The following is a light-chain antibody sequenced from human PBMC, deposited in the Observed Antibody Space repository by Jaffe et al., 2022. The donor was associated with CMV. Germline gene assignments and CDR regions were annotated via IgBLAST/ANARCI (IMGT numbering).Light chain of an antibody. V-gene: IGLV3-9*01. CDR2: RDS. J-gene: IGLJ2*01. CDR1: NIGSKN. CDR3: QVWDSSTYVV. Sequence: SYELTQPLSVSVALGQTARITCGGNNIGSKNVHWYQQKPGQAPVLVIYRDSNRPSGIPERFSASNSGNTATLTISRAQAGDEADYYCQVWDSSTYVVFGGGTKLTVL.